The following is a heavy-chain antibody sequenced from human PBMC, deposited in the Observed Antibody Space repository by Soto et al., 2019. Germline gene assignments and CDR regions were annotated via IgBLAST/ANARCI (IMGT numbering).Heavy chain of an antibody. V-gene: IGHV3-23*01. D-gene: IGHD5-12*01. CDR1: GFTFTTYA. Sequence: PGGSLRLSCAASGFTFTTYAMTWVRQAPGKGLEWVSAISGSGGSKYYADSVKGRFTISRDNSKNTLYLQTNSLRAEDTAVYYCVCGLDSGYDRIDDYYYYNMDVWGQGTTVTVSS. CDR3: VCGLDSGYDRIDDYYYYNMDV. CDR2: ISGSGGSK. J-gene: IGHJ6*02.